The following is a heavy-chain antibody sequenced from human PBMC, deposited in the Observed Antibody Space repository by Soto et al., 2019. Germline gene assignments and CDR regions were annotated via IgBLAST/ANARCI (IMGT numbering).Heavy chain of an antibody. CDR3: ARGRASGSYYLLDY. CDR2: INPNSGNI. J-gene: IGHJ4*02. D-gene: IGHD3-10*01. V-gene: IGHV1-8*01. Sequence: ASVKVSCKASGDTFTTYDINWVRQATGHGLEWMGWINPNSGNIGYAQRFRGRVTMTRDTAIRTAYMEVSSLRSDDTAVYYCARGRASGSYYLLDYWGQGTLVTVS. CDR1: GDTFTTYD.